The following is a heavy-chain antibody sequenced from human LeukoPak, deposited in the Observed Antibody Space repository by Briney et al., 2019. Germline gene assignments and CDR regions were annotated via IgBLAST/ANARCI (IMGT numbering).Heavy chain of an antibody. CDR3: ARLWFGELV. D-gene: IGHD3-10*01. CDR1: GGSISSYY. CDR2: IYYSGST. V-gene: IGHV4-59*01. Sequence: KPSETLPLTCTVSGGSISSYYWSWIRQPPGKGLEWIGYIYYSGSTNYNPSLKGRVTISVDTSKNQFSLKLSSVTAADTAVYYCARLWFGELVWGQGTLVTVSS. J-gene: IGHJ4*02.